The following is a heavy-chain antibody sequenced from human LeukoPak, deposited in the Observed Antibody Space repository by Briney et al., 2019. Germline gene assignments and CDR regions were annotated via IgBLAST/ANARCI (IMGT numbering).Heavy chain of an antibody. D-gene: IGHD1-26*01. CDR2: IYYSGST. J-gene: IGHJ3*02. Sequence: PSGTLSLTCSVSGGSINNGDYYWSWIRQPPGKGLEWIGYIYYSGSTRYNPSLKSRVAISIDTSQNQFSLKLTSVTAADTAVYYCASELLSDDAFDIWSQGTMVTVSS. V-gene: IGHV4-30-4*01. CDR1: GGSINNGDYY. CDR3: ASELLSDDAFDI.